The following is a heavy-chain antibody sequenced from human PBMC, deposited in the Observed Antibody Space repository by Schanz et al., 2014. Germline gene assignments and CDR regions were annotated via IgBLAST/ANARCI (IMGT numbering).Heavy chain of an antibody. CDR3: AKQIHYDILTVTRN. CDR1: GFTFSSYG. D-gene: IGHD3-9*01. V-gene: IGHV3-33*06. Sequence: QVQLVESGGGVVQFGRSLRLSCVASGFTFSSYGMHWVRQAPGKGLEWVAVIWYDENNKYYADSVKGRFTMSRDNFKNTLYLQMNSLRAEDTAVYYCAKQIHYDILTVTRNWGQGTLVTVSS. J-gene: IGHJ4*02. CDR2: IWYDENNK.